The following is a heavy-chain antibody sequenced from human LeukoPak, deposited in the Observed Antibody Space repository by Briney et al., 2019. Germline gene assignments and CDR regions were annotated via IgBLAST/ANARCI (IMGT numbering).Heavy chain of an antibody. V-gene: IGHV3-33*06. J-gene: IGHJ4*02. CDR2: IWYDGSNK. D-gene: IGHD5-12*01. Sequence: GGSLRLSCAASGFTFSSYGMHWVRQAPGKGLEWVAVIWYDGSNKYYADSVKGRFTISRDNSKNTLYLQMNSLSAEDTAVYYCAKGGGYDYFDYWGQGTLVTVSS. CDR3: AKGGGYDYFDY. CDR1: GFTFSSYG.